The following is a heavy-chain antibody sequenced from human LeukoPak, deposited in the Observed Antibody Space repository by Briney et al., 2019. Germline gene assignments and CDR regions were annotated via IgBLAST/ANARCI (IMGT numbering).Heavy chain of an antibody. CDR3: ARASSYSSSWWDY. D-gene: IGHD6-13*01. V-gene: IGHV3-7*01. J-gene: IGHJ4*02. CDR2: IKEAGSEK. CDR1: GFTFSNYW. Sequence: GGSLRLSCAASGFTFSNYWMSWVRQAPGKGLEFMANIKEAGSEKYYVDSVKGRFTISRDNAKNSLYLQMNSLRAEDTAVYYCARASSYSSSWWDYWGQGTLVTVSS.